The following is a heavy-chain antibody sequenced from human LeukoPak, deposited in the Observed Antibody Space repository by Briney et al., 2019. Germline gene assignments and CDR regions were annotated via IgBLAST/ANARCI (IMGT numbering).Heavy chain of an antibody. D-gene: IGHD5-18*01. CDR1: GGSISSYY. CDR3: ARGSGYSYGYDAFDI. CDR2: IYYSGST. V-gene: IGHV4-59*01. J-gene: IGHJ3*02. Sequence: PSETLSLTCSVSGGSISSYYWSWIRQPPGKGREWIGYIYYSGSTNYNPSLKSRVTISVDTSKNQFSLKLSSLTAADTAVYYCARGSGYSYGYDAFDIWGQGTMVTVSS.